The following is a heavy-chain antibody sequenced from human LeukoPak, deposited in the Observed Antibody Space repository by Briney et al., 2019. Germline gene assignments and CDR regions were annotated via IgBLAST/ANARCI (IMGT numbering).Heavy chain of an antibody. CDR2: IIPIFGTA. CDR1: GYTFTSYG. CDR3: ASSLSVGRDY. J-gene: IGHJ4*02. V-gene: IGHV1-69*13. Sequence: SVKVSCTASGYTFTSYGISWVRQAPGQGLEWMGGIIPIFGTANYAQKFQGRVTITADESTSTAYMELSSLRSEDTAVYYCASSLSVGRDYWGQGTLVTVSS. D-gene: IGHD1-26*01.